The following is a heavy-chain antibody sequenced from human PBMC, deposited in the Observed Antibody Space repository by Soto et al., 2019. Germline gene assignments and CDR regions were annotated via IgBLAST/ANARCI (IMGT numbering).Heavy chain of an antibody. CDR1: GFSLSGSGMR. CDR3: ARAFYGMDV. V-gene: IGHV2-70*04. J-gene: IGHJ6*02. CDR2: IDWEDTK. Sequence: SGHTLVNPTQTLTLSCTVSGFSLSGSGMRVTWIRQPPGKALEWLARIDWEDTKLYSTSLKTRLTISKDTSKNQVVLTMTNVDPADTGTYYCARAFYGMDVWGQGTTVTVSS.